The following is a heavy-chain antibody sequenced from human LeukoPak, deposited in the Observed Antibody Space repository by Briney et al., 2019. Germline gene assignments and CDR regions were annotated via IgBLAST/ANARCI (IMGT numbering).Heavy chain of an antibody. D-gene: IGHD6-19*01. V-gene: IGHV3-23*01. J-gene: IGHJ4*02. Sequence: GGSLRLSCAASGFAFSAYAMSWVRQAPGKGLEWVSAITPAATYYADIVKGRFSVSRDISKNTLSPEMNSLRSEDTAVYYCVKESPYPVGGTGRIYYFDNWGQGALVTVSS. CDR3: VKESPYPVGGTGRIYYFDN. CDR2: ITPAAT. CDR1: GFAFSAYA.